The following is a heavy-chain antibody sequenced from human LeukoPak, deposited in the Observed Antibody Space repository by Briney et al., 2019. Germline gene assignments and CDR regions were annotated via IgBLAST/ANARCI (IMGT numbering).Heavy chain of an antibody. V-gene: IGHV4-61*08. CDR1: GGSISSGDYY. CDR3: ARDLIHRDDSNAA. Sequence: SETLSLTCTVSGGSISSGDYYWSWIRQPPGKGLEWIGYIYHSGSTNYNPSLKSRVTISIDTSKNQFSLKLNSVTAADTAVYYCARDLIHRDDSNAAWGQGTLVSISS. D-gene: IGHD2-8*01. CDR2: IYHSGST. J-gene: IGHJ5*02.